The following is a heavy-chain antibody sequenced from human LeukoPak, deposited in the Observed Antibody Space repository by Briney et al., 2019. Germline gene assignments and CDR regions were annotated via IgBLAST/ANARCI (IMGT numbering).Heavy chain of an antibody. D-gene: IGHD5-18*01. J-gene: IGHJ3*02. CDR3: AKNRGYTYGYDAFDI. CDR2: IQYDGSET. V-gene: IGHV3-30*02. CDR1: GFTFSSFG. Sequence: GGSLRLSCTASGFTFSSFGIHWIRQAPGKGLEWVSFIQYDGSETCYADSVKGRFTISRDNSINTLFLQMNSLRTEDTAVYYCAKNRGYTYGYDAFDIWGQGTMVTVSS.